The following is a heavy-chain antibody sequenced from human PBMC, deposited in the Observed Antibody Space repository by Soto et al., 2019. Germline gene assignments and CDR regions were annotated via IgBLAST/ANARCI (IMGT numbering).Heavy chain of an antibody. CDR3: AWEYSSGWPPFDY. CDR2: ISAYNGNT. V-gene: IGHV1-18*01. CDR1: GYTFTSYG. Sequence: ASVKVSCKASGYTFTSYGISWVRQAPGQGLEWMGWISAYNGNTNYAEKLQGRVTMTTDTSTSTAYMELRSLRSDDTAVYYCAWEYSSGWPPFDYWGQGTLVSVSS. J-gene: IGHJ4*02. D-gene: IGHD6-19*01.